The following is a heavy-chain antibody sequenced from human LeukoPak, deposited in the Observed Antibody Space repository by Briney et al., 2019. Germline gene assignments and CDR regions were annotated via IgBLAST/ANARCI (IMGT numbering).Heavy chain of an antibody. CDR3: ARDPTGTTYDASDM. CDR1: GYSISSGYY. D-gene: IGHD1-7*01. J-gene: IGHJ3*02. V-gene: IGHV4-38-2*02. CDR2: IYHSGST. Sequence: NTSETLSLTYTVSGYSISSGYYWGWIRQPPGQGLEWIGTIYHSGSTYYNPSLKSRVTISVDTSKNQFSLKLSSVTAADTAVYYCARDPTGTTYDASDMWGQGTMVTVSS.